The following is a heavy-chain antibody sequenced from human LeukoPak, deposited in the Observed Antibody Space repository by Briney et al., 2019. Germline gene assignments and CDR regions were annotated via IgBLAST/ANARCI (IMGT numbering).Heavy chain of an antibody. CDR2: IYYSGST. Sequence: SETLSLTCTVSGGSISSYYWSWIRQPPGKGLEWIGYIYYSGSTNYNPSLKSRVTISVNTSKNQFSLKLSSVTAADTAVYYCARARGRYCSSTNCSPYFYYYMDVWGKGTTVTVSS. J-gene: IGHJ6*03. V-gene: IGHV4-59*12. CDR3: ARARGRYCSSTNCSPYFYYYMDV. D-gene: IGHD2-2*01. CDR1: GGSISSYY.